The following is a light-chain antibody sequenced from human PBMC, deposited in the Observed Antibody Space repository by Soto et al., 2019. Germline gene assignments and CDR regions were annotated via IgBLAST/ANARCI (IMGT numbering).Light chain of an antibody. CDR2: AAS. CDR1: RSIDTY. CDR3: QQSFTTWLT. V-gene: IGKV1-39*01. J-gene: IGKJ4*01. Sequence: DIQMTQSPSSLSASVGDRVTITCRASRSIDTYLNWYQQKPGKAPNLLIYAASNLQSGVPSRFSGSGFGTYFTLTISSLQPEDFATYYCQQSFTTWLTFGGGTKVEIK.